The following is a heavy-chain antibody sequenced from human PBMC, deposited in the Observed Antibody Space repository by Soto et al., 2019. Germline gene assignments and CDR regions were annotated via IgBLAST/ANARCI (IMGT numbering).Heavy chain of an antibody. CDR1: GGSISSVGYY. Sequence: SETLSLTCTVSGGSISSVGYYWSWIRQHPGKGLEWIGYIYYSGSTYYNPSLKSRVTISVDTSKNQFSLKLSSVTAADTAVYYCARNRIRYDTEYNWFDPWGQGTLVTVSS. D-gene: IGHD3-9*01. J-gene: IGHJ5*02. V-gene: IGHV4-31*03. CDR2: IYYSGST. CDR3: ARNRIRYDTEYNWFDP.